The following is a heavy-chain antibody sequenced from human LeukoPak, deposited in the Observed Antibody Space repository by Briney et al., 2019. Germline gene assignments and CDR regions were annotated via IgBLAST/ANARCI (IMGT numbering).Heavy chain of an antibody. J-gene: IGHJ4*02. V-gene: IGHV3-53*01. Sequence: GGSLRLSCAASGFTFSTYAMSWVRQAPGKGLEWVSVIYSGGSTYYADSVKGRFTISRDNSKNTLYLQMNSLRAEDTAVYYCARSIFGVVIDYFDYWGQGTLVTVSS. CDR2: IYSGGST. D-gene: IGHD3-3*01. CDR1: GFTFSTYA. CDR3: ARSIFGVVIDYFDY.